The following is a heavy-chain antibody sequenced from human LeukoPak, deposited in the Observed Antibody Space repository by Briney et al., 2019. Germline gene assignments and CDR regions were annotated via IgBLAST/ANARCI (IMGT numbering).Heavy chain of an antibody. CDR1: GFTVSSNY. Sequence: GGSLRLSCAASGFTVSSNYMSWVRQAPGKGLEWVSVIYSGGSTYYVDSVKGRFTISRDNSKNTLYLQMNSLRPDDTAVYYCARDKNLLCSITCRSEFDCWGQGTLVTVSS. D-gene: IGHD2-2*01. CDR2: IYSGGST. V-gene: IGHV3-66*01. J-gene: IGHJ4*02. CDR3: ARDKNLLCSITCRSEFDC.